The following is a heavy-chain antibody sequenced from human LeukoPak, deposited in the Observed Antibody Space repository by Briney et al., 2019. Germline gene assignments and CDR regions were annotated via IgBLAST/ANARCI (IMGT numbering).Heavy chain of an antibody. Sequence: SETLSLTCTVSGGSISSYYWSWIRQPPGKGLEWVGYIYYSGSTNYNPSLKSRVTISVDTSKNQFSLKLSSVNAADTAVYYCARSGDAAHYYYYMDVWGKGTTVTISS. V-gene: IGHV4-59*01. J-gene: IGHJ6*03. D-gene: IGHD2-15*01. CDR1: GGSISSYY. CDR2: IYYSGST. CDR3: ARSGDAAHYYYYMDV.